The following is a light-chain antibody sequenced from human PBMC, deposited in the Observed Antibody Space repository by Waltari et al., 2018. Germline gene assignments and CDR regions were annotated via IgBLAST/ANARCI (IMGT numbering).Light chain of an antibody. CDR1: SLRTSY. CDR3: HSRKGRDNQVV. Sequence: SSELTQGPDVSVALGQTVKITCQGDSLRTSYASWYQVKPGQAPVLVLFGKEKRPSGIPDRISGYSSGTTASLTSTGAQAEDEADYYCHSRKGRDNQVVFGGGPKLTVL. V-gene: IGLV3-19*01. CDR2: GKE. J-gene: IGLJ3*02.